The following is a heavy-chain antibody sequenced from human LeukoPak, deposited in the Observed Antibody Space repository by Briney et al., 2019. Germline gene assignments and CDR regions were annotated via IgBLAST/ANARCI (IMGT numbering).Heavy chain of an antibody. V-gene: IGHV4-34*01. CDR3: ARQDRTLHYFDY. Sequence: SETLSLTCAVYGGSFSGYYWSWIRQPPGKGLEWIGEINHSGSTNYNPSLKSRVTISVDTSKNQFSLKLSSVTAADTAVYYCARQDRTLHYFDYWGQGTLVTVSS. D-gene: IGHD2/OR15-2a*01. CDR2: INHSGST. J-gene: IGHJ4*02. CDR1: GGSFSGYY.